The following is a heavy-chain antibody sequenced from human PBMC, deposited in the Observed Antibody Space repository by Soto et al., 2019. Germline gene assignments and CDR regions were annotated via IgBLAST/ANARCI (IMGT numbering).Heavy chain of an antibody. CDR3: AMDPRANSTNKGYYFDY. CDR1: GFTFSRHA. CDR2: LSAFDNT. Sequence: EVQLLESGGGLVQPGGSLRLSCAASGFTFSRHAMSWVRQAPGNGLEWVSTLSAFDNTYYADSGKGRFISSNDISTNTLSLQMNSVRVDDSAVYYCAMDPRANSTNKGYYFDYWGQGSLVTVSS. J-gene: IGHJ4*02. V-gene: IGHV3-23*01. D-gene: IGHD6-13*01.